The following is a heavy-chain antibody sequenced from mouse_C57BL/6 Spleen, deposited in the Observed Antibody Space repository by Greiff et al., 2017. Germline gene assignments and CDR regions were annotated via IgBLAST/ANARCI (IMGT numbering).Heavy chain of an antibody. CDR3: ASPYPGYYAMDY. J-gene: IGHJ4*01. V-gene: IGHV5-17*01. CDR1: GFTFSDYG. Sequence: EVKLVESGGGLVKPGGSLKLSCAASGFTFSDYGMHWVRQAPEKGLEWVAYISSGSSTIYYADTVKGRFPISRDNAKNTLFLQMTSLRSEDTAMYYCASPYPGYYAMDYWGQGTSVTVSS. CDR2: ISSGSSTI. D-gene: IGHD5-1*01.